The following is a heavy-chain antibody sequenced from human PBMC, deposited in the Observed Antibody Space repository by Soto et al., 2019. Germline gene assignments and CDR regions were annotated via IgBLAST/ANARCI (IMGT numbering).Heavy chain of an antibody. V-gene: IGHV3-48*03. CDR3: AGGVMYSGSYQD. J-gene: IGHJ4*02. CDR2: ISDSGSTI. Sequence: GGSLRLSCGGSGFTFSSYEMAWVRQAPGKGLEWVSYISDSGSTIKYADSVKGRFTISRDNAKSSLYLQMSSLRVEDTAVYYCAGGVMYSGSYQDWGQGALVTVSS. CDR1: GFTFSSYE. D-gene: IGHD1-26*01.